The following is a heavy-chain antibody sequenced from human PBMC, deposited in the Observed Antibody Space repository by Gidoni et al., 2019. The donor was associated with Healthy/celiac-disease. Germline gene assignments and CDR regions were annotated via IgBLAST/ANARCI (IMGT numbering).Heavy chain of an antibody. CDR3: AREISVTVNYYYYYGMDV. Sequence: QVQLVQSGAEVKKPGASVKVSCTASGYTFTSYGISWVRQAPGQGLEWMGWISAYNGNTNYAQKLQGRVTMTTDTSTSTAYMELRSLRSDDTAVYYCAREISVTVNYYYYYGMDVWGQGTTVTVSS. J-gene: IGHJ6*02. V-gene: IGHV1-18*01. CDR1: GYTFTSYG. D-gene: IGHD4-4*01. CDR2: ISAYNGNT.